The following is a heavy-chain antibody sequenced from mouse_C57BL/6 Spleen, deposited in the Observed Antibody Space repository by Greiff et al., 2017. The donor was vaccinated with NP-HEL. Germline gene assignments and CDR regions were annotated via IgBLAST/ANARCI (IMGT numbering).Heavy chain of an antibody. CDR3: ARNGWLLTYWYFDV. CDR2: IDPSDSYT. CDR1: GYTFTSYW. Sequence: QVQLQQPGAELVMPGASVKLSCKASGYTFTSYWMHWVKQRPGQGLEWIGEIDPSDSYTNYNQKFKGKSTLTVDKSSSTAYMQLSSLTSEDSAVYDCARNGWLLTYWYFDVWGTGTTVTVSS. D-gene: IGHD2-3*01. V-gene: IGHV1-69*01. J-gene: IGHJ1*03.